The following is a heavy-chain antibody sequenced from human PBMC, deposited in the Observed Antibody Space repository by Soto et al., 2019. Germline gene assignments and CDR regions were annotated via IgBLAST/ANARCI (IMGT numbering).Heavy chain of an antibody. CDR1: GTSFSSYY. Sequence: PSETLSLTCTVSGTSFSSYYWSWIRQSPGRGLEWIGNIYDRGSTNYNPSLKSRVTISVDTFKNRFFLNLYFVTAADTAVYYCASGPYSSRWAWFDPWGPGTLVTVSS. D-gene: IGHD1-26*01. J-gene: IGHJ5*02. CDR2: IYDRGST. CDR3: ASGPYSSRWAWFDP. V-gene: IGHV4-59*01.